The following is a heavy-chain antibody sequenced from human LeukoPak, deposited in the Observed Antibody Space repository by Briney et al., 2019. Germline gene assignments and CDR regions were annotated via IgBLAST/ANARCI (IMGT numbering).Heavy chain of an antibody. V-gene: IGHV3-30-3*01. D-gene: IGHD5-12*01. J-gene: IGHJ6*02. CDR1: GFTFSSYA. CDR3: ARDGVATKYYYGMDV. Sequence: GGSLRLSCAASGFTFSSYAMHWVRQAPGKGLEWVAAISYDGSNKYYADSVKGRFTISRENSKNTLYLQMNSLRAEDTAVYYCARDGVATKYYYGMDVWGQGATVTVSS. CDR2: ISYDGSNK.